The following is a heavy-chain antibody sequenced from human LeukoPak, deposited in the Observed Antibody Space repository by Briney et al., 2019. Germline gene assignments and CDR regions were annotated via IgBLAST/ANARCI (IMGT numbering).Heavy chain of an antibody. V-gene: IGHV3-23*01. Sequence: QAGGSLRLSCAASGFTFSSYAMSWVRQAPGKGLEWVSGISGSGGSTYYADSVKGRFTISRDNSKNTLYLQMNNLRAEDTAVYYCAKDKSNCFFDYWGQGTLVTVSS. CDR2: ISGSGGST. CDR3: AKDKSNCFFDY. D-gene: IGHD2-21*01. CDR1: GFTFSSYA. J-gene: IGHJ4*02.